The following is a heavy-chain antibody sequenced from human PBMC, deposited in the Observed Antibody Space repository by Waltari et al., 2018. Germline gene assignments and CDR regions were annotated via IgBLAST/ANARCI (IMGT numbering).Heavy chain of an antibody. Sequence: QVQLQESGPGLVKPSETLSLTCPVSGGSISSHYWSWIRQPPGKGLEWIGYIYYSGSTNYNPSLKSRVTISVDTSKNQFSLKLSSVTAADTAVYYCARDKDYALNWFDPWGQGTLVTVSS. CDR1: GGSISSHY. D-gene: IGHD3-16*01. J-gene: IGHJ5*02. CDR2: IYYSGST. V-gene: IGHV4-59*11. CDR3: ARDKDYALNWFDP.